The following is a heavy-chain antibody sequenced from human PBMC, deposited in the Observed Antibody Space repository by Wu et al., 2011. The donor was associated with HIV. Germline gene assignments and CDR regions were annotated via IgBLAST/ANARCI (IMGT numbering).Heavy chain of an antibody. CDR3: ASEMSDLRSRSSNFLDSHETFES. CDR1: GASMRNFY. J-gene: IGHJ4*02. CDR2: IHANGST. V-gene: IGHV4-4*07. Sequence: QVQLQESGPGLVKPAETLSLTCTVSGASMRNFYWTWIRQSVGRGLEWIGHIHANGSTMYNPSFKSRVTMSVDTSQNHFSLNLNSVTAADTAVYYCASEMSDLRSRSSNFLDSHETFESWGQGILVT. D-gene: IGHD4/OR15-4a*01.